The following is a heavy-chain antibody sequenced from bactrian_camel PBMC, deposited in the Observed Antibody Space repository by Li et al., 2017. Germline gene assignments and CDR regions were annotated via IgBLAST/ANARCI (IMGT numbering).Heavy chain of an antibody. CDR3: AAALDWWLGTYTY. CDR1: GFTYSSYY. J-gene: IGHJ4*01. V-gene: IGHV3S26*01. Sequence: HVQLVESGGGSVPAGGSLRLSCAASGFTYSSYYMAWFRQAPGKEREGVAAIDPDGRASYADSVEGRFTISKDNAKNTLYLQINSLKPEDTAVYYCAAALDWWLGTYTYWGQGTQVTVS. D-gene: IGHD7*01. CDR2: IDPDGRA.